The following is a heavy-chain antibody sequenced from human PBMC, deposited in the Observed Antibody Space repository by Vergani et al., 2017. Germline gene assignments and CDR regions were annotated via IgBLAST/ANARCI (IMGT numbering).Heavy chain of an antibody. CDR2: IKSDGSIT. J-gene: IGHJ4*02. Sequence: DVHLAESGGGFFQPGGSLRLSCSASGFSFNSYWMHWVRQVPGKGLLWVSRIKSDGSITAYADSVKGRFTISRDNSKNTLYLQMNRLRTDDTAMYYCAKKSSGYFSGGSRPLPFWGQGTLVNVSS. D-gene: IGHD2-15*01. CDR3: AKKSSGYFSGGSRPLPF. CDR1: GFSFNSYW. V-gene: IGHV3-74*03.